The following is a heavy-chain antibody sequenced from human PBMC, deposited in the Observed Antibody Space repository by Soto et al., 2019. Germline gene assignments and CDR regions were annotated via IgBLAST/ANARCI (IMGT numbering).Heavy chain of an antibody. CDR3: PTMTTVTTALDY. Sequence: SVKVSCKASGGTFSSYAISWVRQAPGQGLEWMGGIIPIFGTANYAQKFQGRVTITADKSTSTAYMELSSLRSEDTAVYYCPTMTTVTTALDYWGQGSLVTVSS. J-gene: IGHJ4*02. D-gene: IGHD4-17*01. CDR2: IIPIFGTA. V-gene: IGHV1-69*06. CDR1: GGTFSSYA.